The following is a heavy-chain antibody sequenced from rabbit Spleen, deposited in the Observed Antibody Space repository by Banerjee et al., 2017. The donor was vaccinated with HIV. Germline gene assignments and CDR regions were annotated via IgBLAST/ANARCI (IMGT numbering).Heavy chain of an antibody. Sequence: QEQLEETGGGLVQPGGSLTLSCKASGFDFSNYYITWVRQAPGKGLEWIACINAVTGKAVYASWAKGRFTFSKTSSTTVTLQMTSLTVADTATYFCARDTGTSFSSYGMDLWGPGTLVTVS. J-gene: IGHJ6*01. CDR3: ARDTGTSFSSYGMDL. CDR1: GFDFSNYY. D-gene: IGHD7-1*01. V-gene: IGHV1S45*01. CDR2: INAVTGKA.